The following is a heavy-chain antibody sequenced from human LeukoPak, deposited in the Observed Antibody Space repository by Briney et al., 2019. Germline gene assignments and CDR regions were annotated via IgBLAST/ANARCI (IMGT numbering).Heavy chain of an antibody. CDR3: ARRAGAYSHPYDY. CDR2: MNPNSGNT. CDR1: GYTFTSYD. J-gene: IGHJ4*02. Sequence: ASVKVSCKASGYTFTSYDINWVRRATGQGLEWMGWMNPNSGNTGYAQKFQGRVTITRNTSISTAYMELSSLKSEDTAVYYCARRAGAYSHPYDYWGQGTLVTVSS. D-gene: IGHD4/OR15-4a*01. V-gene: IGHV1-8*03.